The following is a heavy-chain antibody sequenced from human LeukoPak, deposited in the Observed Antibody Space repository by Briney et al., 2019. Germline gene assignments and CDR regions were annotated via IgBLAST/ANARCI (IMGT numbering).Heavy chain of an antibody. D-gene: IGHD3-3*01. CDR1: GYTFTSYG. CDR3: ARADYDRNWFDP. V-gene: IGHV1-18*01. J-gene: IGHJ5*02. CDR2: ISAYNGNT. Sequence: RASVKVSCKASGYTFTSYGISWVRQAPGQGLEWMGWISAYNGNTNYAQKLQGRVTMTTDTSTSTAYMELRSLRSDDSAVYYCARADYDRNWFDPWGQGTLVTVSS.